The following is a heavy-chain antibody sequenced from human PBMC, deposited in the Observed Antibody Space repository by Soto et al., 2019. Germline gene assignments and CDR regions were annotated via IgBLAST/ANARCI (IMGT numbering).Heavy chain of an antibody. J-gene: IGHJ5*02. CDR2: IYHSGST. CDR1: GGSITSGGSS. CDR3: VRDSTTYAPNGIDT. Sequence: SETLSLTCTVSGGSITSGGSSWNWIRQSPGKGLEWIAYIYHSGSTYDKPSLKDRVTISVDRSENQFSLNVTSVTAADTAVYYCVRDSTTYAPNGIDTWGPGILVTVSS. V-gene: IGHV4-30-2*06. D-gene: IGHD2-8*01.